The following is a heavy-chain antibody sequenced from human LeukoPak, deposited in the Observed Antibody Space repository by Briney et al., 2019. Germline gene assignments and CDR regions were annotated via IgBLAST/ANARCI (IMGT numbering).Heavy chain of an antibody. D-gene: IGHD1-26*01. J-gene: IGHJ3*02. CDR2: IIPIFGTA. Sequence: SVKVSCKASGGTFSSYAISWVRQAPGQGLEWMGGIIPIFGTANYAQKFQGRVTMTRDTSTSTVYMELSSLRSEDTAVYYCARTQVGAHLGAFDIWGQGTMVTVSS. CDR3: ARTQVGAHLGAFDI. V-gene: IGHV1-69*05. CDR1: GGTFSSYA.